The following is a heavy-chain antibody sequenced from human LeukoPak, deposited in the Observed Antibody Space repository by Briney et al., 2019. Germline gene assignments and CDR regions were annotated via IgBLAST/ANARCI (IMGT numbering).Heavy chain of an antibody. D-gene: IGHD3-3*01. CDR1: GFTFRSYA. CDR2: ISDSGGTT. J-gene: IGHJ4*02. Sequence: GGSLRLSCAASGFTFRSYAMSWVSQAPGKGLEWVSAISDSGGTTYYADSVKGRFTISRDNSKNTLYLQMNSLRAEDTAIYLCAEARGMWNGYFGFDYWGQGTLVTVSS. CDR3: AEARGMWNGYFGFDY. V-gene: IGHV3-23*01.